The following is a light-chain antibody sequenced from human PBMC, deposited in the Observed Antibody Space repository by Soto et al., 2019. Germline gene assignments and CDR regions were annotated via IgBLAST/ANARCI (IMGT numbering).Light chain of an antibody. J-gene: IGKJ2*01. CDR3: LQYNTFPHT. Sequence: IQMTQSPSTLSASVGDTVTLTCRSSQMIARWLAWYQQKPGTATRLIIYDATSLQSGVPSRFSASASVTDFTLTISSLHPDDFATYYGLQYNTFPHTLGQGTKLEI. CDR1: QMIARW. CDR2: DAT. V-gene: IGKV1-5*01.